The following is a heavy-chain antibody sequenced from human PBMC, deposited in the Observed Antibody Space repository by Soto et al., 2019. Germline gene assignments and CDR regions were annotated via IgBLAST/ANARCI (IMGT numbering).Heavy chain of an antibody. Sequence: PGESLKTSCRGSRYSFYFYLLSLVRQLPGKGRGWMGRIDPSDSYTNSNPSLQGHVTITAHKSINTAYLQWNSLQASDTAMYYCARQPHCDSSSCSGAAHRYFGMDVWGQGTTVTVSS. D-gene: IGHD2-2*01. CDR3: ARQPHCDSSSCSGAAHRYFGMDV. CDR2: IDPSDSYT. V-gene: IGHV5-10-1*01. J-gene: IGHJ6*02. CDR1: RYSFYFYL.